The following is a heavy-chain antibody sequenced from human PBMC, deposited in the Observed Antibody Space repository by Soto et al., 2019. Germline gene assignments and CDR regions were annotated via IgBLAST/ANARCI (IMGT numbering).Heavy chain of an antibody. V-gene: IGHV1-46*03. CDR3: ARDSSLLLSGSFDS. D-gene: IGHD1-26*01. Sequence: GASVKVSCKASGYTFTSYGISWVRQAPGQGLEWMGVINPSAGSTAYAQKFQGRVTMTRDTSTSTVYMELSSLRSEDTAVYYCARDSSLLLSGSFDSWGQGTLVTVSS. J-gene: IGHJ4*02. CDR2: INPSAGST. CDR1: GYTFTSYG.